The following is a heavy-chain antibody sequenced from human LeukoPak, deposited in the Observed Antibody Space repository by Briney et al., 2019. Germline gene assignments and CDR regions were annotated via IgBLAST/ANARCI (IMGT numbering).Heavy chain of an antibody. Sequence: SETLSLTCTVSGGSISSYYWRWIRQPPGTGREWIGYIYYSGSTNYNPSLKSRVTISVDTSKNQFSLKLSSVTAADTAVYYCASEAGYSSSWYSHWGQGTLVTVSS. D-gene: IGHD6-13*01. J-gene: IGHJ4*02. CDR3: ASEAGYSSSWYSH. CDR2: IYYSGST. CDR1: GGSISSYY. V-gene: IGHV4-59*01.